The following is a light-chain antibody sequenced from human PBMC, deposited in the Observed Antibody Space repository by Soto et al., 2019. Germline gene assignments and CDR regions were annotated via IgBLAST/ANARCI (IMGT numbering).Light chain of an antibody. J-gene: IGKJ1*01. CDR3: QHYNSYSEA. CDR2: GAS. Sequence: IVTTPAPATLSVSPGERATLSCRASQSVANSHVAWYQQRRGLPPRLLIYGASNRATGIPDRFSGSGSGTEFTLTISSLQPDDFATYYWQHYNSYSEAFGQGTKVDIK. V-gene: IGKV3D-15*01. CDR1: QSVANSH.